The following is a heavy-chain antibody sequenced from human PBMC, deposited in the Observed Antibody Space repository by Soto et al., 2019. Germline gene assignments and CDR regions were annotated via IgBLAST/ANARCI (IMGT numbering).Heavy chain of an antibody. Sequence: EVQLVESGGGLVQPGGSLRLSCAASGFTVSSNHMSWVRQAPGKGLEWVSVIYSGGNTYYADSVKGRFTISRDTSKNTVSLQMXSXXAXXXAVYXXAXXXXRXXSAFDICGQGTMVTVSS. CDR3: AXXXXRXXSAFDI. J-gene: IGHJ3*02. CDR1: GFTVSSNH. V-gene: IGHV3-66*01. CDR2: IYSGGNT.